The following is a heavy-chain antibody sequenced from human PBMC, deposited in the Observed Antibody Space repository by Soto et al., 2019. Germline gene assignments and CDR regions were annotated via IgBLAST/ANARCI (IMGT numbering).Heavy chain of an antibody. J-gene: IGHJ5*02. CDR2: IYATGTT. V-gene: IGHV4-4*07. CDR1: GASISGFY. CDR3: ARVTSVLGSEGAYVGSWFDP. D-gene: IGHD5-12*01. Sequence: SETLSLTCTVSGASISGFYWSWIRKSAGKGLEWIGRIYATGTTDYNPSLKSRVMMSVDTSKKQFSLKLRSVTAADTAVYYCARVTSVLGSEGAYVGSWFDPWGQGTLVTVSS.